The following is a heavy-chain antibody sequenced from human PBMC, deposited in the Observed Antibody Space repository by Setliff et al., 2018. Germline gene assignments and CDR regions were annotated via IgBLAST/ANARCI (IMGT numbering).Heavy chain of an antibody. V-gene: IGHV2-5*02. CDR1: GFSLNTTGEG. J-gene: IGHJ5*02. D-gene: IGHD6-6*01. CDR3: ALRRGNEWHLVRWFDP. Sequence: GSGPTLVNPTPTLTLTCTFSGFSLNTTGEGVGWIRQPPGKALEWLALVYWDGDQRYSPSLNSRLSITKDSSKSQVFLTMTNMDPVDTATYYCALRRGNEWHLVRWFDPWGPGIQVTVSS. CDR2: VYWDGDQ.